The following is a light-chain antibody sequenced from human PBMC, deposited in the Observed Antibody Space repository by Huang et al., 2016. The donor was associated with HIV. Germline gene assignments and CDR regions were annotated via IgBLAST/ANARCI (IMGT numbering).Light chain of an antibody. J-gene: IGKJ2*01. Sequence: DIQMTQSPSSLSASVGDRVTISCRSSRSFSSSLNWYQQRPGKAPKLLIYAASSLQSGVPSRFSGSGSGTDFSLTINSLQPEDFATYYCQQSDSTPYTFGQGTKLEIK. CDR1: RSFSSS. CDR2: AAS. CDR3: QQSDSTPYT. V-gene: IGKV1-39*01.